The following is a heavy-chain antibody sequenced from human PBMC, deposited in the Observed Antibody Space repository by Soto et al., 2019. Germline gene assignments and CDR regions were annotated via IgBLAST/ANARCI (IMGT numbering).Heavy chain of an antibody. V-gene: IGHV4-30-2*01. CDR3: ARVPDY. CDR2: IHHSGST. CDR1: GGSISSGGYS. J-gene: IGHJ4*02. Sequence: PSATLSLTCVVSGGSISSGGYSWSWIRQPPGKGLEWIGYIHHSGSTYHNPSLKSRVTISVDRSKNQFSLNLSSVTAADTAVYYCARVPDYWGQGTLVTVSS.